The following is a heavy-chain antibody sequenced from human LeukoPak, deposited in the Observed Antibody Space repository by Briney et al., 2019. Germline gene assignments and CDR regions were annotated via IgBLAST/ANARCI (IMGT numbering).Heavy chain of an antibody. D-gene: IGHD3-9*01. CDR2: ISGSGGST. CDR3: AKTGDNYDILTGYYDY. CDR1: GFTFSSYA. J-gene: IGHJ4*02. V-gene: IGHV3-23*01. Sequence: PGRSLRLSCAASGFTFSSYAISWVRQAPGKGLEWVSAISGSGGSTYYADSVKGRFTISRDNSKNTLYLQMNSLRAEDTAVYYCAKTGDNYDILTGYYDYWGQGTLVTVSS.